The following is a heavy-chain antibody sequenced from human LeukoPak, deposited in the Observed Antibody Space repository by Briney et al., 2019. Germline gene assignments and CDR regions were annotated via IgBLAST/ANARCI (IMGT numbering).Heavy chain of an antibody. J-gene: IGHJ5*02. Sequence: HWASVKVSCKASGYTFTSYYMHWVRQAPGQGLEWMGIINPSGGSTSYAQKFQGRVTMTRDMSTSTVYMELSSLRSEDTAVYYCARDGYSGKWFDPWGQGTLVTVSS. V-gene: IGHV1-46*01. D-gene: IGHD1-26*01. CDR2: INPSGGST. CDR3: ARDGYSGKWFDP. CDR1: GYTFTSYY.